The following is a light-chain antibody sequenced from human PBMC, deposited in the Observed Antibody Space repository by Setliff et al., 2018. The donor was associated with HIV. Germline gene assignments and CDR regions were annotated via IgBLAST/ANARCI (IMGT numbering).Light chain of an antibody. V-gene: IGLV2-14*01. CDR2: EVS. Sequence: ALTQPASVSGSPGQSITISCTGSSSDFGAYNYVSWYQHHPDKVPKLIIYEVSNRPSGVSDRFSGSMSGNTASLTISGLQTEDEADYYCSSFTTSSTYVFGTGTKVTVL. CDR3: SSFTTSSTYV. CDR1: SSDFGAYNY. J-gene: IGLJ1*01.